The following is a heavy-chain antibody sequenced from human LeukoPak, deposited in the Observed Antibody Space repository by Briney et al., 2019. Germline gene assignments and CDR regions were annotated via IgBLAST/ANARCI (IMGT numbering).Heavy chain of an antibody. CDR1: GVTFYDDT. CDR2: ICWEVTT. V-gene: IGHV3-43*01. D-gene: IGHD3-22*01. Sequence: PVGSLRLSCAASGVTFYDDTMHSGRHAPGKTLERVSLICWEVTTHYADSVKGRFNISRDNSKTSMYLEMDTLRTEDTAFYYCAKDLSFESSGSVIDNWGQGTLVTVSS. J-gene: IGHJ4*02. CDR3: AKDLSFESSGSVIDN.